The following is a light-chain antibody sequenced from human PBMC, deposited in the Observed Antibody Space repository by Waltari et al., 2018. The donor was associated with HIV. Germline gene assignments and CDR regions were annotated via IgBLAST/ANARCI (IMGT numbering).Light chain of an antibody. V-gene: IGLV3-27*01. CDR3: YSAADNMGV. CDR1: VLAKSH. Sequence: SYELTQPSSVSVSPGQTTRITCSGDVLAKSHARWFQQKPGQAPVVMIYKDNERPSGIPARFSGSSSGTTVTLTISGAQIEDEADYYCYSAADNMGVFGGGTKLTVL. CDR2: KDN. J-gene: IGLJ3*02.